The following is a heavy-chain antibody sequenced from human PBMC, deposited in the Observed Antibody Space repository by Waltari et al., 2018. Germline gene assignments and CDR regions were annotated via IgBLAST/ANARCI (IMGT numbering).Heavy chain of an antibody. CDR1: GGTFSSYA. CDR3: ARDILQSSTNDILTGYYPPRTYYYYYMDV. D-gene: IGHD3-9*01. V-gene: IGHV1-69*10. Sequence: QVQLVQSGAEVKKPGSSVKVSCKASGGTFSSYAISWVRQAPGQGLEWMGGIIPILGIANYAQKFQGRVTITADKSTSTAYMELSSLRAEDTAVYYCARDILQSSTNDILTGYYPPRTYYYYYMDVWGKGTTVTVSS. CDR2: IIPILGIA. J-gene: IGHJ6*03.